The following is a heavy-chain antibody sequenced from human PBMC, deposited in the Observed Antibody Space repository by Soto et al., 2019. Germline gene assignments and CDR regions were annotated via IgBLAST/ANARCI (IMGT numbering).Heavy chain of an antibody. CDR1: GVSISSSY. CDR3: ARDRASCSGRSCYSPPDYYYYMDV. D-gene: IGHD2-15*01. Sequence: QVQLQESGPGLVKPSETLSLTCTVSGVSISSSYWSWIRQPPGKGLEWIGYIYNSGSTNYNPSLKSRVTIAVATSKNQVSLGLSSVAAADTAVYYGARDRASCSGRSCYSPPDYYYYMDVWGKGTTVTVS. V-gene: IGHV4-59*01. J-gene: IGHJ6*03. CDR2: IYNSGST.